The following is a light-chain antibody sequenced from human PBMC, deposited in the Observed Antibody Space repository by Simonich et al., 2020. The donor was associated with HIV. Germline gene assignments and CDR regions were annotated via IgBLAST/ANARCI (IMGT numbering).Light chain of an antibody. CDR1: QGLSNS. Sequence: DIQMTQSPSSLSASVGDRVTITCRASQGLSNSLAWYQQKPGTAPKVLLYAASRLASGVPARFSGSGSGTDYTLTISSLQPEAFATYYCQQYYSTPQLTFGGGTKVEIK. CDR3: QQYYSTPQLT. J-gene: IGKJ4*01. V-gene: IGKV1-NL1*01. CDR2: AAS.